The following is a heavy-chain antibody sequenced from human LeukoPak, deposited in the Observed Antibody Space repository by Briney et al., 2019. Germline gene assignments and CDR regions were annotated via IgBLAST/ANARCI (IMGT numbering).Heavy chain of an antibody. D-gene: IGHD1-26*01. CDR3: ARDPYSGGYGDYYYYYMDL. J-gene: IGHJ6*03. Sequence: GGSLRLSCAASGFTFDDYGMNWVRQAPGKGLEWVSYITSSSTYIYYADSVKGRFTISRDNAKNSLYLQMNSLRAEDTAVYYCARDPYSGGYGDYYYYYMDLWGQGTTVTISS. V-gene: IGHV3-21*01. CDR2: ITSSSTYI. CDR1: GFTFDDYG.